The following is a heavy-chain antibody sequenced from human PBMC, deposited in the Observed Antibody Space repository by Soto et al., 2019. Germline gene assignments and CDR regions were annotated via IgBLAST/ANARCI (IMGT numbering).Heavy chain of an antibody. Sequence: EVQLVESGGGLVQPGGSLRLSCAASGFTFSSYWMHWVRQAPGKGLVWVSRINSDGSSTSYADSVKGRFTISRDNAKTRLYLKITSLGAEETVVNYWEGKIVVPGAFDIWAKGQWSPSLQ. D-gene: IGHD3-22*01. CDR1: GFTFSSYW. J-gene: IGHJ3*02. CDR3: EGKIVVPGAFDI. V-gene: IGHV3-74*01. CDR2: INSDGSST.